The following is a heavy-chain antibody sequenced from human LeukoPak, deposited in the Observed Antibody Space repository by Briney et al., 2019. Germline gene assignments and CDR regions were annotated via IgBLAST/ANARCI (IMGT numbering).Heavy chain of an antibody. Sequence: ASVKVSCKASGGTFSSYAISWVRQAPGQGLELMGGIIPIFGTANYAQKFQGRVTITADESTSTAYMELSSLRSEDTAVYYCAREKVGSTYYFDYWGQGTLVTVSS. CDR2: IIPIFGTA. CDR1: GGTFSSYA. CDR3: AREKVGSTYYFDY. D-gene: IGHD1-26*01. J-gene: IGHJ4*02. V-gene: IGHV1-69*13.